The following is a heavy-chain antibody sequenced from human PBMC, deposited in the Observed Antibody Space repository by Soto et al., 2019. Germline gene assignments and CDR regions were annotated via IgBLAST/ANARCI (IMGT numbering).Heavy chain of an antibody. CDR3: ARSGLRVTTYYYYYYYGMDV. J-gene: IGHJ6*02. V-gene: IGHV3-7*01. CDR1: GFTFSSYW. Sequence: TGGSLRLSCAASGFTFSSYWMSWVRQAPGKGLEWVANIKQDGSEKYYVDSVKGRFTISRDNAKNSLYLQMNSLRAEDTAVYYCARSGLRVTTYYYYYYYGMDVWGQGTTVTVSS. CDR2: IKQDGSEK. D-gene: IGHD4-17*01.